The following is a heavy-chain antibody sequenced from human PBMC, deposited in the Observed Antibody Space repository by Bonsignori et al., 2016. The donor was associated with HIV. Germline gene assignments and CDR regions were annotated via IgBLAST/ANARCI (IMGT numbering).Heavy chain of an antibody. J-gene: IGHJ6*03. D-gene: IGHD5/OR15-5a*01. CDR3: ARGRPSLRFGYYYYYMDV. Sequence: WIRQPPGKGLEWIGEINHSGSTNYNPSLKSRVTISVDTSKNQFSLKLSSVTAADTAVYYCARGRPSLRFGYYYYYMDVWGKGTTVTVSS. CDR2: INHSGST. V-gene: IGHV4-34*01.